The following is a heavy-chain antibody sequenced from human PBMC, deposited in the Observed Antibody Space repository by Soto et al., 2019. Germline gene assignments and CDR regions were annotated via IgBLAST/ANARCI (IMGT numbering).Heavy chain of an antibody. J-gene: IGHJ4*02. Sequence: GGSLRLSCAASGFTFSSYAMSWVRQAPGKGLEWVSGISGSGVSTYYADSVKGRFTISRDNSKNTLYLQMNSLRAEDTAVYYCAKDHYDFWSGYYTGSDYWGQGT. CDR3: AKDHYDFWSGYYTGSDY. V-gene: IGHV3-23*01. CDR1: GFTFSSYA. CDR2: ISGSGVST. D-gene: IGHD3-3*01.